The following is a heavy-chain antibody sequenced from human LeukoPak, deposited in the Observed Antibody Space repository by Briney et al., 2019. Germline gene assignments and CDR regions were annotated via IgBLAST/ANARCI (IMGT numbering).Heavy chain of an antibody. Sequence: SETLSLTCTVSGGSISSSSYYWSWIRQPPGKGLEWIGYIYYSGSTNYNPSLKSRVTISVDTSKDQFSLKLSSVTAADTAVYYCSRGGLLWFGELLHYFDLWGRGTLVTVSS. D-gene: IGHD3-10*01. V-gene: IGHV4-61*01. J-gene: IGHJ2*01. CDR3: SRGGLLWFGELLHYFDL. CDR1: GGSISSSSYY. CDR2: IYYSGST.